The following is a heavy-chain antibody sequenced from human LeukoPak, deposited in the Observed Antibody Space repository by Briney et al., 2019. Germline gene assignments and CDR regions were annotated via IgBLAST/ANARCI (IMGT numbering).Heavy chain of an antibody. J-gene: IGHJ4*02. CDR1: VYSFTGYY. CDR2: INPNSGGT. CDR3: ARVDTAMVAGGGDY. D-gene: IGHD5-18*01. V-gene: IGHV1-2*02. Sequence: ASVKVSCKPAVYSFTGYYMHWVRQAPGQGLEWMGWINPNSGGTKYAQKFKGRVTMPRDTSIRTAYMELSRLRSDDTAVYYCARVDTAMVAGGGDYWGQGTLVTVSS.